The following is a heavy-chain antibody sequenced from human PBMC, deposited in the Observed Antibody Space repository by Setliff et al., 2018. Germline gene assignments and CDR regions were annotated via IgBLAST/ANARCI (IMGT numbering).Heavy chain of an antibody. Sequence: PSETLSLTCTASDGSIRSGDHYWNWIRQHPGKGLEWLGYIWKSVSTFYNPSLTSRITMSVDTSRNLFSMELASVTAADTAIYYCARKMRMSGRGHWYFDVWGRGTLVTVS. CDR1: DGSIRSGDHY. CDR3: ARKMRMSGRGHWYFDV. CDR2: IWKSVST. J-gene: IGHJ2*01. V-gene: IGHV4-31*03.